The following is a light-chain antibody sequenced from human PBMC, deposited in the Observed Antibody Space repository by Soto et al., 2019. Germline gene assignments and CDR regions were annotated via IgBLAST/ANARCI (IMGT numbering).Light chain of an antibody. CDR2: DVG. V-gene: IGLV2-11*01. J-gene: IGLJ2*01. CDR3: CLYAGSYTLV. Sequence: QSALTQPRSVSGSPGQSVTISCTGTSSDIGGYNFVSWYQQHPGKAPKVMIYDVGKRPSGVPDRFSGSKSGNTASLTISGFQADDEGDYYRCLYAGSYTLVFGGGTKLTVL. CDR1: SSDIGGYNF.